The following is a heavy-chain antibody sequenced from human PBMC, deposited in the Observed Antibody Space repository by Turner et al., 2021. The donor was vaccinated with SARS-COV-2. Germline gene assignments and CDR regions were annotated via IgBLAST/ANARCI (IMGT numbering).Heavy chain of an antibody. CDR3: ARGPHPRGFDY. CDR1: GFTVSSNY. D-gene: IGHD3-10*01. V-gene: IGHV3-53*02. J-gene: IGHJ4*02. CDR2: IYSGGST. Sequence: EVQLVETGGGLIQTGGSLRLPCAASGFTVSSNYMSWVRQAPGKGVEWVSVIYSGGSTYYADSVKGRFTISRDNSKNTLYLQMNSLRAEDTAVYYCARGPHPRGFDYWGQGTLVTVSS.